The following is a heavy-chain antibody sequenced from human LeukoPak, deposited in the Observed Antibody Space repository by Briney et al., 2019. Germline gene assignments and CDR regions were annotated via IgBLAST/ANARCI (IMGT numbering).Heavy chain of an antibody. CDR1: GFTFSTYG. Sequence: SGRSLLLSCAASGFTFSTYGMHWVRPAPGKGLEWVAVIWYDGSNKYYADSVKGRFTISRDNSKNTLYLQMNSLRAEDTAVYYCARDQSSSGSFDYWGQAPLVTVSS. CDR3: ARDQSSSGSFDY. D-gene: IGHD3-22*01. V-gene: IGHV3-33*01. J-gene: IGHJ4*02. CDR2: IWYDGSNK.